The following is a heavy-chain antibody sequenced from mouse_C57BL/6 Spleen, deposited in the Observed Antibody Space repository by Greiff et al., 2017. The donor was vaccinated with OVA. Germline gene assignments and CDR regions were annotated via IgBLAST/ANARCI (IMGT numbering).Heavy chain of an antibody. CDR2: IHPSDSDT. D-gene: IGHD1-2*01. J-gene: IGHJ1*03. Sequence: QVQLQQPGAELVKPGASVKVSCKASGYTFTSYWMHWVKQRPGQGLEWIGRIHPSDSDTNYNQKFKGKATLTVDKSSSTAYMPLSSLKSEDSAVYYCAIITTARHWYFDVWGTGTTVTVSS. V-gene: IGHV1-74*01. CDR3: AIITTARHWYFDV. CDR1: GYTFTSYW.